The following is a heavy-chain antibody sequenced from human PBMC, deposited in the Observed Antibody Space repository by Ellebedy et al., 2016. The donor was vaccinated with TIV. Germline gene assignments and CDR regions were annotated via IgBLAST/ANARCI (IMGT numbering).Heavy chain of an antibody. CDR3: ASQTTVVTLIGWEKYNWFDP. D-gene: IGHD4-23*01. V-gene: IGHV4-39*01. Sequence: SETLSLTXTVSGGSISSSSYYWGWIRQPPGKGLEWIGSIYYSGSTYYNPSLKSRVTISVDTSKNQFSLKLSSVTAADTAVYYCASQTTVVTLIGWEKYNWFDPWGQGTLVTVSS. CDR2: IYYSGST. CDR1: GGSISSSSYY. J-gene: IGHJ5*02.